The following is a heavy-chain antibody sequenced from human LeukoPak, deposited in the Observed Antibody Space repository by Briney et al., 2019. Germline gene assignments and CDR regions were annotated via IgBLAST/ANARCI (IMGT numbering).Heavy chain of an antibody. J-gene: IGHJ1*01. D-gene: IGHD2-2*01. V-gene: IGHV1-2*02. CDR1: GYTFTGYY. Sequence: ASVKVSCKASGYTFTGYYMHWVRQAPGQGLEWMGWINPNSGGTNYAQKFQGRVTMTRDTSISTAYMELSRLRSDDTAVYCCARGRHCSSTSCYHAEYFQHWGQGTLVTVSS. CDR2: INPNSGGT. CDR3: ARGRHCSSTSCYHAEYFQH.